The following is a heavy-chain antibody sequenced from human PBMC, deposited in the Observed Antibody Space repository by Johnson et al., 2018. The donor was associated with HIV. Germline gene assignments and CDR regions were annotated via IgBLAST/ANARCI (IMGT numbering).Heavy chain of an antibody. CDR2: ISYDGSNK. J-gene: IGHJ3*02. CDR1: GFTFSSYA. Sequence: QMQLVESGGGVVQPGMSLRLSCAASGFTFSSYAMHWVRQAPGKGLEWVAVISYDGSNKYYADSVKGRFTISRDNSKNTLYLQMNSLRAEDTAVYYCAKDEEGYSSAWSAGTAFDIWGQGTMVTVSS. V-gene: IGHV3-30-3*01. CDR3: AKDEEGYSSAWSAGTAFDI. D-gene: IGHD6-13*01.